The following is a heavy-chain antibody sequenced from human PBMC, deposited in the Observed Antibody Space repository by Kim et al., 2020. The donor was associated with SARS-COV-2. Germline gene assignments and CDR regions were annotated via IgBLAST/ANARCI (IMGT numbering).Heavy chain of an antibody. V-gene: IGHV3-7*01. CDR1: GFTFSSYW. CDR2: IKQDGSEK. D-gene: IGHD6-13*01. Sequence: GGSLRLSCAASGFTFSSYWMSWVRQAPGKGLEWVANIKQDGSEKYYVDSVKGRFTISRDNAKNSLYLQMNSLRAEDTAVYYCARDGPEQQLEFDPWGQGTLVTVSS. J-gene: IGHJ5*02. CDR3: ARDGPEQQLEFDP.